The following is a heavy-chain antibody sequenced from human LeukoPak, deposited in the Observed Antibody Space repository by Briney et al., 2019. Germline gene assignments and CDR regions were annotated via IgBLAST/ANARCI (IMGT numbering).Heavy chain of an antibody. J-gene: IGHJ4*02. CDR1: GYTFTGYY. Sequence: ASVNVSCKASGYTFTGYYMHWVRQAPGQGLEWMGWINPSSGGTNYAQKFQGRVTMTRDTSISTAYMQLSRLRSDDTAVYYCARGMTTVVTPGVYWGQGTLVTVSS. CDR3: ARGMTTVVTPGVY. D-gene: IGHD4-23*01. CDR2: INPSSGGT. V-gene: IGHV1-2*02.